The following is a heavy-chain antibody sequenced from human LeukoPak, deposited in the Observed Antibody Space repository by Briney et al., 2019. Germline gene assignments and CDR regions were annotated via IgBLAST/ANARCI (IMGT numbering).Heavy chain of an antibody. D-gene: IGHD5-18*01. CDR1: GGSISSSSYY. Sequence: SETLSLTCTVSGGSISSSSYYWGWIRQPPGKGLEWIGSIYYSGSTYYNPSLKSRVTISVDTSKNQFSLKLSSVTAAATAVYYCARQGYSYGYSFDYWGQGTLVTVSS. J-gene: IGHJ4*02. V-gene: IGHV4-39*01. CDR2: IYYSGST. CDR3: ARQGYSYGYSFDY.